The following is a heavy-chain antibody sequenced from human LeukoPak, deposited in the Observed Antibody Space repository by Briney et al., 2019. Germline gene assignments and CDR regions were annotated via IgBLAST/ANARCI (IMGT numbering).Heavy chain of an antibody. Sequence: PGGSLRLSCAASGFTFSRYAMHWVRQAPGKGLEWVAFVQSDGTNEYYPDSVRGRFTISRDNSKNTLYLQMNSLRADDTAVYYCVKPGASGYNWFDPWGQGTLVTVSS. D-gene: IGHD3-10*01. J-gene: IGHJ5*02. CDR2: VQSDGTNE. V-gene: IGHV3-30*02. CDR1: GFTFSRYA. CDR3: VKPGASGYNWFDP.